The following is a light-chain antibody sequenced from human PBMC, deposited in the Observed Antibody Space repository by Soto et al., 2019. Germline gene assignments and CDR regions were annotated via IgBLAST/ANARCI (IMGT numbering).Light chain of an antibody. V-gene: IGKV1-9*01. CDR2: AAS. J-gene: IGKJ4*01. CDR3: QQLNSYPLT. Sequence: IQLTQSPSSLSASVGARVTITCRASQGISSYLAWYQQKTGKATKLLIYAASTLQSGVPSRFSGSGAGTDFTLTISSLQPEDFATYYCQQLNSYPLTFGGGTKVEIK. CDR1: QGISSY.